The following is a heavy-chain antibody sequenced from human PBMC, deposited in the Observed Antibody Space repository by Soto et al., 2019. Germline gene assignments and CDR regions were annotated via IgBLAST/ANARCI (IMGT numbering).Heavy chain of an antibody. D-gene: IGHD3-22*01. Sequence: QVQLQESGPGLVKPSETLSLTCTVSGGSISSYYWSWIRQPPGKGLEWIGYIYYSGSTNYNPSLKSRFTISVDTSKNQFSLKLSSVTAADTAVYYCARARGGYYDSSGYYSPYYFDYWGQGTLVTVSS. CDR1: GGSISSYY. CDR2: IYYSGST. CDR3: ARARGGYYDSSGYYSPYYFDY. V-gene: IGHV4-59*01. J-gene: IGHJ4*02.